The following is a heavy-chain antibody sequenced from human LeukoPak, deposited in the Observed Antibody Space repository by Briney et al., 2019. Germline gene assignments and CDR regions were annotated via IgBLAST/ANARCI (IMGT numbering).Heavy chain of an antibody. CDR1: GYTFTSYG. J-gene: IGHJ4*02. V-gene: IGHV1-18*01. CDR2: ISAYNGNT. Sequence: ASVKVSCKASGYTFTSYGISWVRQAPGQGLEWMGWISAYNGNTNYAQKFQGRITMTRNTSISTAYMELSSLTSEDTAVYYCARIAAAGNRRLNYWGQGTLVTVSS. CDR3: ARIAAAGNRRLNY. D-gene: IGHD6-13*01.